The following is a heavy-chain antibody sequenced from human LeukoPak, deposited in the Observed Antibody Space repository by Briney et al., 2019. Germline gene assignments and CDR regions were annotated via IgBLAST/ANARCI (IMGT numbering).Heavy chain of an antibody. CDR2: ISGSGGST. CDR3: ARDWSSSWYWFDP. D-gene: IGHD6-13*01. J-gene: IGHJ5*02. CDR1: GFTFSSYA. Sequence: QSGGSLRLSCAASGFTFSSYAMSWVRQAPGKGLEWVSAISGSGGSTSYADSVKGRFTISRDNAKNSLYLQMNSLRAEDTAVYYCARDWSSSWYWFDPWGQGTLVTVSS. V-gene: IGHV3-23*01.